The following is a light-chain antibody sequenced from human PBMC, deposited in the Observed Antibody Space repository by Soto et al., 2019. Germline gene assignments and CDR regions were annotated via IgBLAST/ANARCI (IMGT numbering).Light chain of an antibody. V-gene: IGKV3-20*01. Sequence: EIVLTQSPGTLSLSPGERATLSCRASQSVISYYLAWYQQKPGQAPRLLIYGASSRATGIPDRFSGSGSGTDFTLTISRLEPEDFAVYYCQQYGRLPYTFDQGTKLEIK. J-gene: IGKJ2*01. CDR1: QSVISYY. CDR3: QQYGRLPYT. CDR2: GAS.